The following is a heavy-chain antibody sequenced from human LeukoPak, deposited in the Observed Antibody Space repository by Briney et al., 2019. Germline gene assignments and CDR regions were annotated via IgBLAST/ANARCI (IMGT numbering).Heavy chain of an antibody. CDR2: IRSKAYGGTT. CDR1: GFTFGDYA. V-gene: IGHV3-49*04. Sequence: GRSLRLSCTASGFTFGDYAMSWVRQAPEKGLEWVGFIRSKAYGGTTEYAASVKGRFTISRDDSKSIAYLQMNSLKTEDTAVYYCTSDSSGSPTYWGQGTLVTVSS. CDR3: TSDSSGSPTY. D-gene: IGHD3-22*01. J-gene: IGHJ4*02.